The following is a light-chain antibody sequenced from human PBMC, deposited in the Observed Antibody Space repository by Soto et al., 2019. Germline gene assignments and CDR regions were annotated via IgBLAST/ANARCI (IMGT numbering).Light chain of an antibody. Sequence: DIQMTQSPSSLSASVGDRVTITCRASQGISHFLAWYQQKPGKVPKLLIYAASILQSGVPPRFSGSGSGTDFTLNISSRQPEDVSTYYCQKYNTVPRTFGQGTKVEI. J-gene: IGKJ1*01. CDR2: AAS. CDR3: QKYNTVPRT. CDR1: QGISHF. V-gene: IGKV1-27*01.